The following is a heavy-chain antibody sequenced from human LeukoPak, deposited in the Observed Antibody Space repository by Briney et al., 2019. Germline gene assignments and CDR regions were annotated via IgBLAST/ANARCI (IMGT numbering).Heavy chain of an antibody. CDR1: GYTFTSYD. Sequence: ASVKVSCKASGYTFTSYDINWVRQAPGQGLEWMGWINPNSGGTNYAQKLQGRVTMTRDTSISTAYMDLSRLRSDDTAVYYCARGMGVLVPAATWFDPWGQGTLVTVSS. CDR3: ARGMGVLVPAATWFDP. D-gene: IGHD2-2*01. J-gene: IGHJ5*02. CDR2: INPNSGGT. V-gene: IGHV1-2*02.